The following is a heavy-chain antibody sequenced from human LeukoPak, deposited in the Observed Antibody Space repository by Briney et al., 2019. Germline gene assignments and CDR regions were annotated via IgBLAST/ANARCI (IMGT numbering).Heavy chain of an antibody. Sequence: ASVKVSCKVSGYTLTELSMHWVRQAPGKGLEWMGGFDPKDGETIYAQKFQGRVTMTEDTSTDTAYMELSSLRSEDTAVYYCATGFKLEPPSSFDYWGQGTLVTVSS. V-gene: IGHV1-24*01. CDR3: ATGFKLEPPSSFDY. D-gene: IGHD1-14*01. J-gene: IGHJ4*02. CDR1: GYTLTELS. CDR2: FDPKDGET.